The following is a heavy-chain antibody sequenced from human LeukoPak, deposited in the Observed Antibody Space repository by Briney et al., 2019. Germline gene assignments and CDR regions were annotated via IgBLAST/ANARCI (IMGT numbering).Heavy chain of an antibody. CDR3: AREGGMIEQTPI. D-gene: IGHD3-22*01. V-gene: IGHV3-11*01. CDR2: ISSSGSTI. Sequence: GGSLRLSCAASGFTVSSNYMSWIRQAPGKGLEWVSYISSSGSTIYYADSVKGRFTISRDNAKNSLYLQMNSLRAEDTAVYYCAREGGMIEQTPIWGQGTLVTVSS. CDR1: GFTVSSNY. J-gene: IGHJ4*02.